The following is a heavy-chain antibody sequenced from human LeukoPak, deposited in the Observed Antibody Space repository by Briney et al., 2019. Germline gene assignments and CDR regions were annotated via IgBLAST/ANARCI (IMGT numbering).Heavy chain of an antibody. V-gene: IGHV3-23*01. CDR1: GFTFSSYA. CDR3: ARQADTAMLIWSFTDY. J-gene: IGHJ4*02. CDR2: ISGSGGST. Sequence: GGSLRLSCAASGFTFSSYAMSWIRQAPGKGLEWVSAISGSGGSTYYADSVKGRFTISRDNSKNTLYLQMNSLRAEDTALYYCARQADTAMLIWSFTDYWGQGTLVTVSS. D-gene: IGHD5-18*01.